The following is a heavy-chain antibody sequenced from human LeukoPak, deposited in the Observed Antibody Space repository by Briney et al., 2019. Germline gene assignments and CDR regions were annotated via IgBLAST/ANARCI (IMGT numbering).Heavy chain of an antibody. V-gene: IGHV4-39*01. J-gene: IGHJ4*02. CDR3: ARHNSWDPNFDY. CDR1: GGSINSSTYY. Sequence: SETLSLTCTVSGGSINSSTYYWGWIRQPPGKGLEWIGSFHYSGTTYYNPSLKSRLTIPVDTSKNKFSLKLSSVTAADTAVYYCARHNSWDPNFDYWGQGTLVTASS. CDR2: FHYSGTT. D-gene: IGHD2/OR15-2a*01.